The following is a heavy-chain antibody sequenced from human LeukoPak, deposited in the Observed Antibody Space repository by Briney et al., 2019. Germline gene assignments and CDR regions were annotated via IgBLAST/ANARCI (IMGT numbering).Heavy chain of an antibody. V-gene: IGHV6-1*01. D-gene: IGHD2-2*01. Sequence: SQTLSLTCAISGDSVSSNSVTWNWIRQSPSRGLEWLGRTYYRSTWYNGYAVSVRGRITVNPDTSKNQFSLHLNSVTPEDTAVYYCARRLTQYDCFDPWGQGILVAVSS. CDR1: GDSVSSNSVT. CDR3: ARRLTQYDCFDP. CDR2: TYYRSTWYN. J-gene: IGHJ5*02.